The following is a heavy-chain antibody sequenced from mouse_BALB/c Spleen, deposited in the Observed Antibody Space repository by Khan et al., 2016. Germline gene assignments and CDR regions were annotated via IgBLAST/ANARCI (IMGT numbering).Heavy chain of an antibody. CDR2: ISYTGST. CDR1: GYSITSDYA. D-gene: IGHD1-2*01. V-gene: IGHV3-2*02. Sequence: EVQLQESGPGLVKPSQSLSLTCTVTGYSITSDYAWNWIRQFPGNKLEWMGYISYTGSTRYNPSLKSRISFTRDTSKNQFVLQLNSVTTEDIVTYYGSRSPTATRYFDVWGAGTTVTVSS. CDR3: SRSPTATRYFDV. J-gene: IGHJ1*01.